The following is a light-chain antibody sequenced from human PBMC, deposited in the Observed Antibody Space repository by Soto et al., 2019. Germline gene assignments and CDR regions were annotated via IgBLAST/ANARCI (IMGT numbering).Light chain of an antibody. CDR3: LPYNGYSLT. CDR1: QTISGW. Sequence: DIQMTQSPSSLSASVGDTVTITCRASQTISGWLAWYQQRPGKAPNLLIFDASTLESGVPSRFSGSGSGTTFTLTISSLQSDDFATYSSLPYNGYSLTFGQPTKVDIK. V-gene: IGKV1-5*01. J-gene: IGKJ1*01. CDR2: DAS.